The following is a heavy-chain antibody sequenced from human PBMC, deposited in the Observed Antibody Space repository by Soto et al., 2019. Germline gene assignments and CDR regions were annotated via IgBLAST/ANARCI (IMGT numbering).Heavy chain of an antibody. CDR3: ATGYVVTSYFDY. J-gene: IGHJ4*02. V-gene: IGHV3-30*04. D-gene: IGHD5-12*01. Sequence: GSLRLSCDASGXTVSSYSMDWVRQAPGAGLEWVAFISYDGSSKYYADYVKGRFTISRDNSNNTVFLQMNTLRPEDTAVYYCATGYVVTSYFDYWGQGTQVTVSS. CDR1: GXTVSSYS. CDR2: ISYDGSSK.